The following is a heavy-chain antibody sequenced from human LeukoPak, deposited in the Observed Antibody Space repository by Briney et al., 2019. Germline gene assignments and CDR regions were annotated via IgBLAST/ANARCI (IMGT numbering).Heavy chain of an antibody. V-gene: IGHV3-7*01. Sequence: GGSLRLSCAASGFIFSSYWMSWVRQTPEKGLEWVANIKPDGTEKYYVESVKGRFTISRDNAKNSLYLQMNSLRTEDTAVYYCARGSQYNILTGFIVGAMDDFDYWGQGTLVTVSS. D-gene: IGHD3-9*01. CDR2: IKPDGTEK. J-gene: IGHJ4*02. CDR3: ARGSQYNILTGFIVGAMDDFDY. CDR1: GFIFSSYW.